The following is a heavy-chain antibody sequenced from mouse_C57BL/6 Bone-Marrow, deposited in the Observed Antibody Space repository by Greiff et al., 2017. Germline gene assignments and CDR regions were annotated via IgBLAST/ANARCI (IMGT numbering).Heavy chain of an antibody. CDR2: IWGDGST. D-gene: IGHD1-1*01. CDR1: GFSLTSYG. Sequence: VKLVESGPGLVAPSQSLSITCTVSGFSLTSYGVSWVRQPPGKGLEWLGVIWGDGSTNYHSALISRLSISTDNSKCQVFLKLNSLQTDDTATYYCANTGNYYGPYYYAMDYWGQGTSVTVSS. V-gene: IGHV2-3*01. J-gene: IGHJ4*01. CDR3: ANTGNYYGPYYYAMDY.